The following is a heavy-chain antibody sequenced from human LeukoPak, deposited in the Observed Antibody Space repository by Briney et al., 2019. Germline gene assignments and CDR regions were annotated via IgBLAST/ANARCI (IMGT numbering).Heavy chain of an antibody. D-gene: IGHD3-10*01. CDR2: ISGSGGST. CDR3: AKVRNAYYGSEIYFDY. Sequence: PGGSLRLSCAASGFTFSSYAMSWVRQAPGKGLEWVSAISGSGGSTYYADSVKGRFTISRDNSKNTLYLQMNSLRAEDTAVYYCAKVRNAYYGSEIYFDYWGQGTLVTVSS. CDR1: GFTFSSYA. J-gene: IGHJ4*02. V-gene: IGHV3-23*01.